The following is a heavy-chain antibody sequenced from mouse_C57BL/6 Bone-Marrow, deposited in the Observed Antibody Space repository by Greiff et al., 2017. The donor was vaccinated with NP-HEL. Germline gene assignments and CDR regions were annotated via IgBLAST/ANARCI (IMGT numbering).Heavy chain of an antibody. J-gene: IGHJ1*03. D-gene: IGHD4-1*01. CDR2: INSDGGST. CDR1: EYEFPSHD. CDR3: ARHNWDYWYVDV. V-gene: IGHV5-2*01. Sequence: EVQLVESGGGLVQPGESLKLSCESNEYEFPSHDMSWVRKTPAKRLALVAAINSDGGSTYYPDTMERRFLISRDNTKETLYLQMSSLRSEDTALYYCARHNWDYWYVDVWGTGTTVTVSS.